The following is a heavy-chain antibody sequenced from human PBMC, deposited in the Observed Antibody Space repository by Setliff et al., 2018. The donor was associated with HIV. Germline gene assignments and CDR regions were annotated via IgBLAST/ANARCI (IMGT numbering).Heavy chain of an antibody. J-gene: IGHJ4*02. CDR1: NGSFSGYY. D-gene: IGHD5-18*01. CDR3: AAWGPRYSYAPYFFDS. CDR2: INDSGST. Sequence: SEPLSLTCAVYNGSFSGYYWTWIRQPPGKGLEWIGEINDSGSTNYSPSLKSRVTISVDASRNQFSLRLSSVTAADTAVYYCAAWGPRYSYAPYFFDSWGQGTLVTVSS. V-gene: IGHV4-34*01.